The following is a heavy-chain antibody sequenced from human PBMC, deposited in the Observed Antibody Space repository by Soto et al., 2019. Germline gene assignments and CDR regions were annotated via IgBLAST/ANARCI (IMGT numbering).Heavy chain of an antibody. J-gene: IGHJ4*02. CDR1: GFTFSSYS. V-gene: IGHV3-21*01. CDR3: ATHCTNGVCYDY. D-gene: IGHD2-8*01. CDR2: ISSSSRYI. Sequence: GSLRLSCAASGFTFSSYSMNWVRQAPGKGLEWVSSISSSSRYIYYADSVKGRFTISRDNAKNSLYRQMNSLRAEDTAVYYCATHCTNGVCYDYWGQGTLVTVSS.